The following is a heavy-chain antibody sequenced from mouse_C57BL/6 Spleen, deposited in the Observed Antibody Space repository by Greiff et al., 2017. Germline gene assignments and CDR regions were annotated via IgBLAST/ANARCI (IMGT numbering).Heavy chain of an antibody. Sequence: QVQLKQSGAELVKPGASVKISCKASGYAFSSYWMNWVKQRPGKGLEWIGQIYPGDGDTNYNGKFKGKATLTADKSSSTAYMQLSSLTSEDSAVYCCAREELRLPFAYWGQGTLVTVSA. V-gene: IGHV1-80*01. D-gene: IGHD3-2*02. J-gene: IGHJ3*01. CDR3: AREELRLPFAY. CDR1: GYAFSSYW. CDR2: IYPGDGDT.